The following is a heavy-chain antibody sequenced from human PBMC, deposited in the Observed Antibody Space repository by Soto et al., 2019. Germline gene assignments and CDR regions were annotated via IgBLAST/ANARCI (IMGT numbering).Heavy chain of an antibody. CDR1: GGSISSYY. CDR2: INHSGST. V-gene: IGHV4-34*01. J-gene: IGHJ6*02. D-gene: IGHD6-13*01. Sequence: SITCTVSGGSISSYYWSWIRQPPGKGLEWIGEINHSGSTNYNPSLKSRVTISVDTSKDQFSLKLSSVTAADTAVYYCARIRSSRVAASHYGMDVWGQGTTVTVSS. CDR3: ARIRSSRVAASHYGMDV.